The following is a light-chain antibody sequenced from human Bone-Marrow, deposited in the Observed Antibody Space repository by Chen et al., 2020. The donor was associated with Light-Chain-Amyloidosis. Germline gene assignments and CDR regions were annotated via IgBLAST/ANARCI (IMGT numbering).Light chain of an antibody. CDR3: QVCDRSSDRPV. V-gene: IGLV3-21*02. CDR2: DDS. CDR1: NIGSTS. Sequence: SYVLTQPSPVSVAPGQTATIACGGNNIGSTSVHWYQQTPGQPPLLVVYDDSDRPSGIPEPLSGSNSGNTATLTISRVEAGDEADYYCQVCDRSSDRPVFGGGTKLTVL. J-gene: IGLJ3*02.